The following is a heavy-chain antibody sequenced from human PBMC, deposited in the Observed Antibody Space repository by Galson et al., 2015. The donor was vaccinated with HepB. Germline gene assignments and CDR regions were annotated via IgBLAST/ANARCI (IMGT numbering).Heavy chain of an antibody. CDR3: VTDLEQSGSYIY. CDR1: GFNFRAAW. V-gene: IGHV3-15*01. D-gene: IGHD1-26*01. Sequence: SLRLSCAASGFNFRAAWMAWIRQPPGKGLEWVGRIHSNSDGGATEYSPPVKGRFSLSRDDSRKTLYLQMNCLKRDDTGVYYCVTDLEQSGSYIYWGQGTLVTVFS. J-gene: IGHJ4*02. CDR2: IHSNSDGGAT.